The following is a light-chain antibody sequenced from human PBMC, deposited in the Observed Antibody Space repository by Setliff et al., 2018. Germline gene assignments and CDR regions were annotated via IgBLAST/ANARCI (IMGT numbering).Light chain of an antibody. CDR1: SYDVGGYDS. CDR2: GVT. Sequence: QSALTQLASVSGSLGQSITISCTGTSYDVGGYDSVSWFKHHPGKAPKLLIYGVTNRPSDVSNRFSGSKSGNTASLTISGLQAEDEADYYCSSYTSRSAPFHVFGCGTNVTVL. J-gene: IGLJ1*01. CDR3: SSYTSRSAPFHV. V-gene: IGLV2-14*01.